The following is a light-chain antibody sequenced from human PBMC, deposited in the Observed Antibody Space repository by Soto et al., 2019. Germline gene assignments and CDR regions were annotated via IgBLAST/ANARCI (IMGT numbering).Light chain of an antibody. CDR1: QSVSSSY. Sequence: EMVLTQSPGTLSLSPGERVTLSCRASQSVSSSYLAWYQQTPGQAPRLLIHDTSSRATGTPDRFSGSGSATDFTLTISRLEPEDFAVYYCLQYGRSPYTFGLGTKLEI. J-gene: IGKJ2*01. V-gene: IGKV3-20*01. CDR3: LQYGRSPYT. CDR2: DTS.